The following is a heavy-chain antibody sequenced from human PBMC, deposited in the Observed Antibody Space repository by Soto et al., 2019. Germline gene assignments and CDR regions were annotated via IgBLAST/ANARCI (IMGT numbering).Heavy chain of an antibody. CDR2: IWYDGSNK. V-gene: IGHV3-33*01. CDR3: ARDRGSSGLFDY. Sequence: QVQLVESGGGVVQPGRSLRLSCAASGFTFSSYGMHWVRQAPGKGLEWVAVIWYDGSNKYYADSVKGRFTISRDNSKNTLYLQMNSLRAEDTAVYYCARDRGSSGLFDYWGQGTLVTVSS. D-gene: IGHD3-22*01. J-gene: IGHJ4*02. CDR1: GFTFSSYG.